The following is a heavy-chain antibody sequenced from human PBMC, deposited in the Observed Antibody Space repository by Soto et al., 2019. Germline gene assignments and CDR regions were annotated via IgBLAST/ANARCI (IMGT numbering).Heavy chain of an antibody. CDR1: GFTFDDYA. J-gene: IGHJ4*02. CDR3: AKDGGITMVRGVITKSSGFDY. Sequence: EVQLVASGGGLVQPGRSLRLSCAASGFTFDDYAMHWVRQAPGKGLEWVSGISWNSGSIGYADSVKGRFTISRDNAKNSLYLQMNSLRAEDTALYYCAKDGGITMVRGVITKSSGFDYWGQGTLVTVSS. V-gene: IGHV3-9*01. CDR2: ISWNSGSI. D-gene: IGHD3-10*01.